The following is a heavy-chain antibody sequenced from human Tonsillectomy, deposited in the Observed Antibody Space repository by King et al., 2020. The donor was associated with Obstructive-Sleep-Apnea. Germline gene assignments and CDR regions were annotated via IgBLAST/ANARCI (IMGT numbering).Heavy chain of an antibody. CDR2: ISWNSGSI. D-gene: IGHD6-19*01. CDR3: AKDISSGWYSPLDY. Sequence: QLVQSGGGLVRPGRSLRLSCAASGFNFDDYAMHWVRQAPGKGLEWVSGISWNSGSIIYVDSVNGRFTISRDNAKNSLYLQINRLRPEDTALYYCAKDISSGWYSPLDYWGQGTLVPVSS. J-gene: IGHJ4*02. CDR1: GFNFDDYA. V-gene: IGHV3-9*01.